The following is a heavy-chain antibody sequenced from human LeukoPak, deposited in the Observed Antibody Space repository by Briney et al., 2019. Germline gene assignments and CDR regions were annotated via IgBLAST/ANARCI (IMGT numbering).Heavy chain of an antibody. CDR2: IYENGGTT. CDR3: ARGSSGWEGYGMDV. CDR1: GFTFRSHA. Sequence: LGGSLRLSCVGSGFTFRSHAMSWVRQAPEKGLEFVSGIYENGGTTYYADSVKGRSSISRDNSKNTLYLQTNSLRDEDTAVYYCARGSSGWEGYGMDVWGQGTTVTVSS. D-gene: IGHD6-19*01. J-gene: IGHJ6*02. V-gene: IGHV3-23*01.